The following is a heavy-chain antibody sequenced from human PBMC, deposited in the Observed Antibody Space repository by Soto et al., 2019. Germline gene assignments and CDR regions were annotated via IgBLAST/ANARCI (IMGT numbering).Heavy chain of an antibody. CDR3: ATRIGYPNHYFDP. Sequence: SETLSLTCTVSGDSISGGGLSWSWIRQPPGKGLEWIVYIYHSGTTYYNPSLKSRVTISLEKAINQFSLNLRIVTAADTAVYFCATRIGYPNHYFDPWGQVTLVTVSS. V-gene: IGHV4-30-2*01. CDR1: GDSISGGGLS. D-gene: IGHD3-22*01. CDR2: IYHSGTT. J-gene: IGHJ5*02.